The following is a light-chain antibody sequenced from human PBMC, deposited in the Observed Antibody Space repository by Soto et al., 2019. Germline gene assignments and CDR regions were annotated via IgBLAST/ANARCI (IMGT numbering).Light chain of an antibody. CDR3: SSYTSSTTVV. Sequence: QPVLTQPASVSGSPGQSITISCTGTSSDVGGYNYVSWYQQHPGKAPKLTIYEVSNRPSGVSNRFSGSKSGNTASLTISGLQAEDEADYYCSSYTSSTTVVFGGGTKVTVL. CDR2: EVS. V-gene: IGLV2-14*01. CDR1: SSDVGGYNY. J-gene: IGLJ2*01.